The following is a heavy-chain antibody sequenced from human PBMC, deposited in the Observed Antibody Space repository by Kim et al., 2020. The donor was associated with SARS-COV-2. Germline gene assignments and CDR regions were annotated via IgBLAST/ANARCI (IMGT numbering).Heavy chain of an antibody. CDR3: ARSPKYSSGRIHNLEGS. J-gene: IGHJ5*02. CDR1: GYSFTSYW. D-gene: IGHD6-19*01. Sequence: GESLKISCKGSGYSFTSYWISWVRQMPGKGLEWMGRIDPSDSYTNYSPSFQGHVTISADKSISTAYLQWSSLKASDTAMYYCARSPKYSSGRIHNLEGSWGQGTLVTGSS. V-gene: IGHV5-10-1*01. CDR2: IDPSDSYT.